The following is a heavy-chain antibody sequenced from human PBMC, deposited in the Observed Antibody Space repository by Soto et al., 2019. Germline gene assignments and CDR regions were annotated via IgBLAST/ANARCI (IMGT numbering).Heavy chain of an antibody. CDR3: TTEDSSSQDY. J-gene: IGHJ4*02. D-gene: IGHD6-13*01. Sequence: PGGSLRLPCEASGFPFSHAWMSWVRQAPGKGLEWVGRIKSKTDGGTTDYAAPVKGRFTISRDDSKNTLYLQMNSLKTEDTAVYYCTTEDSSSQDYWGQGTLVTVSS. V-gene: IGHV3-15*01. CDR1: GFPFSHAW. CDR2: IKSKTDGGTT.